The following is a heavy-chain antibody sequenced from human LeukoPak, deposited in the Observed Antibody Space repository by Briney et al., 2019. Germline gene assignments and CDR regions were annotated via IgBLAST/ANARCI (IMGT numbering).Heavy chain of an antibody. D-gene: IGHD5-24*01. CDR3: ARWATSFDF. CDR2: ISATGGGT. CDR1: GFTFSSFP. V-gene: IGHV3-23*01. Sequence: GGSLSLSCAASGFTFSSFPMTWVRQAPGKGLEWVSLISATGGGTFYTPSLRGRFTISRDNAKNSLYLQMNNLRAEDTAVYYCARWATSFDFWGQGTLVTVSS. J-gene: IGHJ4*02.